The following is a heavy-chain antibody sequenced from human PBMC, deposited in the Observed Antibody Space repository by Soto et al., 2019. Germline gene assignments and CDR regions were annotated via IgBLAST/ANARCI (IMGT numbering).Heavy chain of an antibody. D-gene: IGHD3-22*01. CDR3: AKDTYYHDSSGYYIFDY. CDR1: GLTFSSYG. J-gene: IGHJ4*02. Sequence: GGSLRLSCAAAGLTFSSYGMHWVRQAPGKGPEWVAAISYDGSNKNYADSVKGRFTISRDNSKNTVYLQMNSLRAEDTAVYYCAKDTYYHDSSGYYIFDYWGQGTLVTVSS. CDR2: ISYDGSNK. V-gene: IGHV3-30*18.